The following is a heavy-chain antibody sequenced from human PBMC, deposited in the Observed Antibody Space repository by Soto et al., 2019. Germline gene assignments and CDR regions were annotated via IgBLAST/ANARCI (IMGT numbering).Heavy chain of an antibody. Sequence: LRLSCAASGFTFSSYGMHWVRQAPGKGLEWVAVIWYDGSNKYYADSVKGRFTISRDNSKNTLYLQMNSLRAEDTAVYYCARDHRDAYGPFDYWGQGTLVTVSS. CDR1: GFTFSSYG. D-gene: IGHD3-10*01. CDR2: IWYDGSNK. J-gene: IGHJ4*02. CDR3: ARDHRDAYGPFDY. V-gene: IGHV3-33*01.